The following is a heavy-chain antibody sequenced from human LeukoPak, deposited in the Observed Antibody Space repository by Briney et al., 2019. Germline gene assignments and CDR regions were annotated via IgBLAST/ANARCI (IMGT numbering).Heavy chain of an antibody. CDR3: ARWDYGDYRFDP. D-gene: IGHD4-17*01. CDR1: GYTFTSYG. Sequence: ASVKVSCKASGYTFTSYGISWVRQAPGQGLERMGWISAYNGNTNYAQKLQGRVTMTTDTSTSTAYMELRSLRSDDTAVYYCARWDYGDYRFDPWGQGTLVTVSS. J-gene: IGHJ5*02. V-gene: IGHV1-18*01. CDR2: ISAYNGNT.